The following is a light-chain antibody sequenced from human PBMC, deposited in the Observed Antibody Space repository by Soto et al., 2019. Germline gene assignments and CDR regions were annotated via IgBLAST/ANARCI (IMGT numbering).Light chain of an antibody. Sequence: DIQMTQSPSSLSASVGDRVTVTCRASQSINTYLNWYQQKPGKAPKLLIYAASSLQSGVPSRFSGGGSRTDFTLTISSLQAEDFATYYCQQSSRSPYTFGQGTKLEIK. CDR3: QQSSRSPYT. J-gene: IGKJ2*01. CDR1: QSINTY. CDR2: AAS. V-gene: IGKV1-39*01.